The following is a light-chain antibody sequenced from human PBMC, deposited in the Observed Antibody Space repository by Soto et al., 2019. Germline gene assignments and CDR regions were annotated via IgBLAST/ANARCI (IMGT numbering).Light chain of an antibody. Sequence: EIVMTQSPATLSVSPGERATLSCRASQSVSSYLAWYQQKPGQAPRLLIYGASTRATGIPARFSGSGSGAEFILSISSLQSEDFAVYYCQQYSKSPITFGGGTKVDIK. CDR2: GAS. CDR3: QQYSKSPIT. V-gene: IGKV3-15*01. CDR1: QSVSSY. J-gene: IGKJ4*01.